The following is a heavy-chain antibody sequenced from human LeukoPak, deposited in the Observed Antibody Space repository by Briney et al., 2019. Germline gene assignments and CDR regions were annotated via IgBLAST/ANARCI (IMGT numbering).Heavy chain of an antibody. CDR2: ISYDGSNK. CDR1: GFTFSSYA. Sequence: GGSLRLSCAASGFTFSSYAMHWVRQAPGKGLEWVAVISYDGSNKYYADSVKGRFTISRDNSKNTLYLQMNSLRAEDTAVYYCAKDPYPTVTTGYYFDYWGQGTLVTVSS. D-gene: IGHD4-17*01. V-gene: IGHV3-30*04. J-gene: IGHJ4*02. CDR3: AKDPYPTVTTGYYFDY.